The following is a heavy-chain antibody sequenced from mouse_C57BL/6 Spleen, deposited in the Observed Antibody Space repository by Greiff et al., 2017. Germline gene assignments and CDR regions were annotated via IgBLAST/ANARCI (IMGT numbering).Heavy chain of an antibody. J-gene: IGHJ1*03. CDR3: ARKFITTVVGYFDV. CDR1: GYTFTSYW. CDR2: IHPNSGST. Sequence: QVQLKQPGAELVKPGASVKLSCKASGYTFTSYWMHWVKQRPGQGLEWIGMIHPNSGSTKYNEKFKSKATLTVDKSSSTAYMQLSSLTSEDSAVYYCARKFITTVVGYFDVWGTGTTVTVSS. V-gene: IGHV1-64*01. D-gene: IGHD1-1*01.